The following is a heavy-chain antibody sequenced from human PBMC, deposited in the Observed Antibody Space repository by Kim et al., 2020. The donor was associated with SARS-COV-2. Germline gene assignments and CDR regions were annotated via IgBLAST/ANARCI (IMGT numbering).Heavy chain of an antibody. CDR1: GYTFTSYG. V-gene: IGHV1-18*01. Sequence: ASVKVSCKASGYTFTSYGISWVRQAPGQGLEWMGWISAYNGNTNYAQKLQGRVTMTTDTSTSTAYMELRSLRSDDTTVYYCARAISAGATHYFDYWGQGTLVTVSS. J-gene: IGHJ4*02. CDR2: ISAYNGNT. D-gene: IGHD1-26*01. CDR3: ARAISAGATHYFDY.